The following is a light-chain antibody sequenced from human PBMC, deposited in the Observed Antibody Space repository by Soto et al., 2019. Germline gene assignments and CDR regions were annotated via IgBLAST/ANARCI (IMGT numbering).Light chain of an antibody. Sequence: ETVMTQSPGTLSVSLGERATLSCRASQSVSIHLAWYQQKPGQAPRLLIYDTSTRATGIPARFSGSGSGTEFTLTISSLQSEDFAVYYCQQYSNRPPITFGQGTRLEIK. CDR3: QQYSNRPPIT. CDR1: QSVSIH. J-gene: IGKJ5*01. CDR2: DTS. V-gene: IGKV3-15*01.